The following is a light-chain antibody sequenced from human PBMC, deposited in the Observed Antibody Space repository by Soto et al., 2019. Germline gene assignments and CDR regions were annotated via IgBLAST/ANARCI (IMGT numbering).Light chain of an antibody. J-gene: IGKJ1*01. CDR2: DGS. CDR3: QQYNSYSLT. V-gene: IGKV1-5*01. Sequence: DIQVTESPSTLSASLVDRVTITCLASQSISSWLAWYQQKPGKAPKLLIYDGSSLESGVPSRFSGSGSGTEFTLTISSLQPDDFATYYCQQYNSYSLTFGQGTKV. CDR1: QSISSW.